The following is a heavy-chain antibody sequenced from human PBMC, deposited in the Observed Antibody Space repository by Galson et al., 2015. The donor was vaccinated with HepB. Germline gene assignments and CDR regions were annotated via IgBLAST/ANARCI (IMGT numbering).Heavy chain of an antibody. V-gene: IGHV3-11*06. CDR3: AGDQPVAAAGRGGRYYYYGMDV. CDR1: GFTFSDYY. D-gene: IGHD6-13*01. J-gene: IGHJ6*02. Sequence: SLRLSCAASGFTFSDYYMSWIRQAPGKGLEWVSYISSSSSYTNYADSVKGRFTISRDNAKNSLYLQMNSLRAEDTAVYYCAGDQPVAAAGRGGRYYYYGMDVWGQGTTVTVSS. CDR2: ISSSSSYT.